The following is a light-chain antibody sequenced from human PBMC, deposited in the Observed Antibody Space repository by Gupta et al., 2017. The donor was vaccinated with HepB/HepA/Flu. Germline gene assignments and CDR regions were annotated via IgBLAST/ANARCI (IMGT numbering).Light chain of an antibody. CDR1: SSDVVNYNL. CDR3: YSYAGSNAMEV. J-gene: IGLJ2*01. CDR2: EVN. Sequence: QSALAQPASVSGSPGQPITISCTGTSSDVVNYNLVSWYQQHPGKAPKLIIFEVNKRPSGVSNHFSCSKSGNTASRNLTVLQAEDEADDDCYSYAGSNAMEVFGKGTKLTVL. V-gene: IGLV2-23*02.